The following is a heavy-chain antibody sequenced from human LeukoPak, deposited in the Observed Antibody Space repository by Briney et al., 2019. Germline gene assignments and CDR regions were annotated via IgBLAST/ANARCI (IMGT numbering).Heavy chain of an antibody. V-gene: IGHV3-21*01. D-gene: IGHD6-13*01. CDR3: ARGAAGTPTWFDP. Sequence: GGSLRLSCAASGFTFSSYSMNWVRQAPGKGLEWVSSISSSSSYIYYADSVKGRFTISGDNAKNSLYLQMNSLRAEDTAVYYCARGAAGTPTWFDPWGQGTLVTVSS. CDR1: GFTFSSYS. CDR2: ISSSSSYI. J-gene: IGHJ5*02.